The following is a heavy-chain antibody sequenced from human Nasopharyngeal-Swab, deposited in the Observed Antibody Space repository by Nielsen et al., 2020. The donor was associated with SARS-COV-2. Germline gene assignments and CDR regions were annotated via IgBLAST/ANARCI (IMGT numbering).Heavy chain of an antibody. Sequence: SETLSLTCTVSGGSFSSAGYFWTWFRQHPGKGLEWIGYIYYSGSTYYNPSLKSRVTISVDTSKNHFSLKLSSVTAADTAVYFCARSMYCSSTSCRYYFDYWGQGTLVTVSS. J-gene: IGHJ4*02. V-gene: IGHV4-31*03. CDR2: IYYSGST. CDR1: GGSFSSAGYF. D-gene: IGHD2-2*01. CDR3: ARSMYCSSTSCRYYFDY.